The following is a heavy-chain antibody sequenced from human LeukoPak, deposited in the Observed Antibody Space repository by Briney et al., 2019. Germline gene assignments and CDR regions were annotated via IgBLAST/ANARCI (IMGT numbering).Heavy chain of an antibody. J-gene: IGHJ2*01. Sequence: ASVKVSCKASGYTFTGYYMHWVRQAPGQGLEWMGWINPNSGGTNYAQKFQGRITMTRDTSISTAYMELSRLRSDDTAVYYCARDWEGLGEYWYFDLWGRGTLVTVSS. CDR2: INPNSGGT. V-gene: IGHV1-2*02. CDR1: GYTFTGYY. D-gene: IGHD1-26*01. CDR3: ARDWEGLGEYWYFDL.